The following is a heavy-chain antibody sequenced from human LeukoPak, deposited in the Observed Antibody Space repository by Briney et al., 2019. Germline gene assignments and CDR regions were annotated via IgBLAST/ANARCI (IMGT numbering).Heavy chain of an antibody. V-gene: IGHV5-51*01. CDR3: ARGRGDDHGDYSAFDI. Sequence: GESLKISCKGSGYSFTSYWIGWVRQMPGKGLEWVGIIYPGDSDTRYTPSFQGQVTISADKSISTAYLQWSSLKASDTAMYYCARGRGDDHGDYSAFDIWGQGTMVTVSS. J-gene: IGHJ3*02. D-gene: IGHD4-17*01. CDR1: GYSFTSYW. CDR2: IYPGDSDT.